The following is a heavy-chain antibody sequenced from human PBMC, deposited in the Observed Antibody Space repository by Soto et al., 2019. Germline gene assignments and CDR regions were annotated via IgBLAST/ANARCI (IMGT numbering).Heavy chain of an antibody. D-gene: IGHD3-9*01. CDR2: INDRGSI. V-gene: IGHV4-34*01. J-gene: IGHJ2*01. Sequence: QVQLQQWGAGPLRPLETLSLTCGVSGGSFSGYYWAWIRQSPGKGLEGIGEINDRGSINYNPSLKTRVSISVDTSKNHYSLDLRSVTAAATAVYYCARESHDILTGPPWVWYFDLWGRGTLVTVSS. CDR1: GGSFSGYY. CDR3: ARESHDILTGPPWVWYFDL.